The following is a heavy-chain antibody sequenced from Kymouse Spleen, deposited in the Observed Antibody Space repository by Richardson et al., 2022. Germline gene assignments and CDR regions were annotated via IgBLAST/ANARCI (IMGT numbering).Heavy chain of an antibody. CDR2: IWYDGSNK. D-gene: IGHD1-7*01. Sequence: QVQLVESGGGVVQPGRSLRLSCAASGFTFSSYGMHWVRQAPGKGLEWVAVIWYDGSNKYYADSVKGRFTISRDNSKNTLYLQMNSLRAEDTAVYYCARGGFYNWNYYFDYWGQGTLVTVSS. CDR1: GFTFSSYG. J-gene: IGHJ4*02. CDR3: ARGGFYNWNYYFDY. V-gene: IGHV3-33*01.